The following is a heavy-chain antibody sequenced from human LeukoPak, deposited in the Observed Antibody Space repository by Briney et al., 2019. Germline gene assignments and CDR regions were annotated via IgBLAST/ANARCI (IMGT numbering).Heavy chain of an antibody. J-gene: IGHJ3*02. CDR2: INPNSGGT. V-gene: IGHV1-2*02. CDR1: GYTFTGYY. Sequence: ASVKVSCKASGYTFTGYYMHWVRQAPGQGLEWMGWINPNSGGTNYAQKFQGRVTMTRDTSISTAYMELSRLRSDDTAVYYCARDYGDGYNDDAFDIWGQGTMVTVSS. D-gene: IGHD5-24*01. CDR3: ARDYGDGYNDDAFDI.